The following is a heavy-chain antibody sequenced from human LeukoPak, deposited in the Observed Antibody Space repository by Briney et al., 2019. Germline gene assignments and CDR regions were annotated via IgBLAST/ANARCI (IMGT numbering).Heavy chain of an antibody. Sequence: GASVKVSCKASGYTFTGYYMHWVRQAPGQGLEWMGWINPNSGGTNYAQKFQGRVTMTRDTAISTAYMELSRLRSDDTAVYYCARDPWYYDFWSGYYTGGYYFAYWGQGTLVTVSS. J-gene: IGHJ4*02. D-gene: IGHD3-3*01. CDR3: ARDPWYYDFWSGYYTGGYYFAY. CDR2: INPNSGGT. V-gene: IGHV1-2*02. CDR1: GYTFTGYY.